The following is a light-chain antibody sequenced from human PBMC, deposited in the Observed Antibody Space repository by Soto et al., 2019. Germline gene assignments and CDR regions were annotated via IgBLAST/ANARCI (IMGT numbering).Light chain of an antibody. CDR2: GAS. CDR3: QQYSSSPRT. V-gene: IGKV3-20*01. J-gene: IGKJ1*01. Sequence: EIVFTQSPGTLSFSPGERATLSCRASQSVSSNYIAWLQQKPGQAPRVLIYGASNRAAGIPDRFSGSGSGTDFTLTISRLEAEDFAVYYCQQYSSSPRTFGQGTKVDIK. CDR1: QSVSSNY.